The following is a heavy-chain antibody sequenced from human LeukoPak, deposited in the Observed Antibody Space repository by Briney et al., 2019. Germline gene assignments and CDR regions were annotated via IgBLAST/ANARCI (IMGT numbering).Heavy chain of an antibody. CDR2: IYYSGST. D-gene: IGHD3-22*01. Sequence: SETLSLTCTVSGGSISSYYWSWLRQPPGKGLEWIGYIYYSGSTNYNPSLKSRVTISVDTSKNQFSLKLSSVTAADTAVYYCARRGYYDSSGYYYYSWLHAFDIWGQGTMVTVSS. CDR1: GGSISSYY. V-gene: IGHV4-59*08. CDR3: ARRGYYDSSGYYYYSWLHAFDI. J-gene: IGHJ3*02.